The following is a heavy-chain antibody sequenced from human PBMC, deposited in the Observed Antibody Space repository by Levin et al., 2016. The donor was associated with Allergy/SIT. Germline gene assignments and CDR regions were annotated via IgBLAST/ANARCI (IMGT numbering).Heavy chain of an antibody. V-gene: IGHV1-46*01. Sequence: ASVKVSCKASGYTFSSHWMHWVRQAPGQGLEWMGVINPNDYTTHYAQRFQGRVTITRDTSTSTVYMELSSLRSEDTAVYYCARDLSLADKSWWFDPWGQGTLVTVSS. CDR1: GYTFSSHW. J-gene: IGHJ5*02. CDR2: INPNDYTT. CDR3: ARDLSLADKSWWFDP. D-gene: IGHD6-19*01.